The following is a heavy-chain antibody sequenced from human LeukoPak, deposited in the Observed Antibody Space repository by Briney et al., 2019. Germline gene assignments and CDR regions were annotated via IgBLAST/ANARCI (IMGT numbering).Heavy chain of an antibody. CDR1: GYTFTGYY. V-gene: IGHV1-2*02. CDR2: INPNSGGT. CDR3: ATRDASNWGYYFDY. D-gene: IGHD7-27*01. Sequence: ASVKVSCKASGYTFTGYYMHWVRQAPGQGLEWMGWINPNSGGTYYAQKFQGRVTMTRDTSISTAYMELSRLRSDDTAVYYCATRDASNWGYYFDYWGQGTLVTVSS. J-gene: IGHJ4*02.